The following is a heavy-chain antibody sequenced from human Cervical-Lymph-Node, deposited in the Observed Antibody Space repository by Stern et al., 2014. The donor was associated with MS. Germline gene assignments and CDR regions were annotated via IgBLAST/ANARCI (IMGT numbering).Heavy chain of an antibody. V-gene: IGHV3-7*01. J-gene: IGHJ5*01. CDR2: IKRDGSET. CDR3: TRFLQSGWLDLFDS. Sequence: EVQLVESGGGLVQPGGSQRLSCVASGSTFSTSWMSWVRQAPGKGLEWVANIKRDGSETYSLDSVKGRFTISRDNAKSSLYLEMNSLRAEDTAVYYCTRFLQSGWLDLFDSWGRGTLVTVSS. D-gene: IGHD6-19*01. CDR1: GSTFSTSW.